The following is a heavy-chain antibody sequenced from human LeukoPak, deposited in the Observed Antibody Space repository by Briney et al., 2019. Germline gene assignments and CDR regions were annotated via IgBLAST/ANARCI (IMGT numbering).Heavy chain of an antibody. CDR2: ISSSGYYI. J-gene: IGHJ4*02. D-gene: IGHD6-6*01. CDR3: ARDLVSRSNY. CDR1: GFTFDDYG. Sequence: PGGSLRLSCAASGFTFDDYGMNWVRQSPGKGLEWVSSISSSGYYIYYADSVKGRFTISRDNAKNSLYLQMNSLRAEDTAVYYCARDLVSRSNYWGQGTPVTVSS. V-gene: IGHV3-21*01.